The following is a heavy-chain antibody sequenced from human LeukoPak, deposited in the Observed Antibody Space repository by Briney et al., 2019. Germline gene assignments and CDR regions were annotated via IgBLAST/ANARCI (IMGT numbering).Heavy chain of an antibody. J-gene: IGHJ6*03. D-gene: IGHD6-6*01. V-gene: IGHV4-59*08. CDR3: ARLGSSSGYYYYYMDV. Sequence: SETLSLTCTVSGGSISSYYWSWIRQPPGKGLEWIGYIYYSGSTNYNPSPKSRVTISVDTSKNQFSLKLSSVTAADTAVYYCARLGSSSGYYYYYMDVWGKGTTVTVSS. CDR1: GGSISSYY. CDR2: IYYSGST.